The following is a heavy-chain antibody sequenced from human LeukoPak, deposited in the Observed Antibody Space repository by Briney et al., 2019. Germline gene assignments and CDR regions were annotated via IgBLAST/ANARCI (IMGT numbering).Heavy chain of an antibody. CDR2: ISGSGGST. Sequence: GGSLRLSCAASGFTFGSYAMSWVRQAPWKGLEWVSAISGSGGSTYYADSVKGRFTISRDNSRNTLYLQMNSLNAEDTAVYYCAKGSSGWPYYFDYWGQGTLVTVSS. CDR1: GFTFGSYA. D-gene: IGHD6-19*01. CDR3: AKGSSGWPYYFDY. V-gene: IGHV3-23*01. J-gene: IGHJ4*02.